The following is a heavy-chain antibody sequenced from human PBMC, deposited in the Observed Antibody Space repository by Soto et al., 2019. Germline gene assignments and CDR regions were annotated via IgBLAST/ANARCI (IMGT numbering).Heavy chain of an antibody. D-gene: IGHD2-8*01. CDR2: IYYSGST. Sequence: SGTLCLTCTATGGFIDSDYWSWIRQPPGKGLEWIGYIYYSGSTNYNPSLKSRVTISVDTSKNQFSLKLSSVTAADTAVYYCARVYAYYVDYWGQGTLVTVS. CDR3: ARVYAYYVDY. CDR1: GGFIDSDY. V-gene: IGHV4-59*01. J-gene: IGHJ4*02.